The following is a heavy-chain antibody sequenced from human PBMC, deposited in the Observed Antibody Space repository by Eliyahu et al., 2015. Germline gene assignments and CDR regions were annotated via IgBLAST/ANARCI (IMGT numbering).Heavy chain of an antibody. J-gene: IGHJ6*02. CDR1: XGSLXXXY. CDR2: ISHNGIA. Sequence: QVQLQQWGAGLLKPSETLSLTCAVXXGSLXXXYWAWIRQPPGRGLEWIGEISHNGIANYNTSLKSRVIMSPGTSKSQVSLHLASVTAADTAVYYCARRQKEVTFDHYFSVEVWGQGTTVTVSS. V-gene: IGHV4-34*01. CDR3: ARRQKEVTFDHYFSVEV. D-gene: IGHD2/OR15-2a*01.